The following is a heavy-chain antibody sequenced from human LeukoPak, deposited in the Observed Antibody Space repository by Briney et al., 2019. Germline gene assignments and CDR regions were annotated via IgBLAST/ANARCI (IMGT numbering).Heavy chain of an antibody. Sequence: TGGSLRLSCAASGFTFSNYDMYWVRQPTGKGLEWVSAILTAGDTYYSGSVKGRFIISREDAKNSLYLHMNSLRAGDTAVYYCVREQQLANWYFDLWGRGTLVTVSS. V-gene: IGHV3-13*01. CDR2: ILTAGDT. CDR3: VREQQLANWYFDL. CDR1: GFTFSNYD. D-gene: IGHD6-13*01. J-gene: IGHJ2*01.